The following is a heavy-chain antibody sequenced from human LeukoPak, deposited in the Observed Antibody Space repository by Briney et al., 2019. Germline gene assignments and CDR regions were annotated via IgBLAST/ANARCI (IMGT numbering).Heavy chain of an antibody. Sequence: SETLSLTCTVSGGSISSSSYYWGWIRQPPGKGLEWIESIYYSGSTYYNPSLKSRVTISVDTSKNQFSLKLSSVTAADTAVYYCAGDIAVAGTSVSGWGQGTLVTVSS. CDR2: IYYSGST. D-gene: IGHD6-19*01. CDR3: AGDIAVAGTSVSG. J-gene: IGHJ4*02. CDR1: GGSISSSSYY. V-gene: IGHV4-39*01.